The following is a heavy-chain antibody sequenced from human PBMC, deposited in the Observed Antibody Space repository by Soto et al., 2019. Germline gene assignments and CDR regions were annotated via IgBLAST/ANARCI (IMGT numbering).Heavy chain of an antibody. Sequence: PSETLSLTCTVSGGSISRYYRGSFRQPPGKGLEWIGYIYYSGSTSYHPSLKSRVTISVDTSKNQFSLNLTSVTAADTAVYYCARLGGYYQAFDQWGQGSLVTVSS. CDR2: IYYSGST. D-gene: IGHD3-22*01. CDR1: GGSISRYY. CDR3: ARLGGYYQAFDQ. V-gene: IGHV4-59*08. J-gene: IGHJ4*02.